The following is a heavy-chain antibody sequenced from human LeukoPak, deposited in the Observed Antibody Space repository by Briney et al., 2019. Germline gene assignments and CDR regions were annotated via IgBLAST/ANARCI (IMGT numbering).Heavy chain of an antibody. J-gene: IGHJ4*02. CDR3: ATLEQQLVFTFDY. V-gene: IGHV1-69-2*01. D-gene: IGHD6-13*01. Sequence: ASVKVSCKVSGYTFTDYYMHWAQQAPGKGLEWMGLVDPEDGETIYAEKFQGRVTITADTSTDTAYMELSSLRSEDTAVYYCATLEQQLVFTFDYWGQGTLITVSS. CDR1: GYTFTDYY. CDR2: VDPEDGET.